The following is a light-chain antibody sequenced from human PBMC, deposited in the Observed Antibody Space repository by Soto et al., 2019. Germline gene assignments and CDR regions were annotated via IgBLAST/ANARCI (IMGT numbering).Light chain of an antibody. J-gene: IGKJ2*01. CDR2: KAS. CDR1: QSISSW. CDR3: QEYNSYSAT. V-gene: IGKV1-5*03. Sequence: DIQMTQSPSTLSASVGDRVTITCRASQSISSWLAWYQQKPGKAPKLLIYKASSLDSGVPSRFSGSGSGTDFSHTIRSLQAFDLATYFWQEYNSYSATCGQGTKLEIK.